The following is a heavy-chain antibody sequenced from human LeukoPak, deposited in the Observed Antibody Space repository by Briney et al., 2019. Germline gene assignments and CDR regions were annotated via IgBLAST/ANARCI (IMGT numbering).Heavy chain of an antibody. V-gene: IGHV3-49*04. Sequence: GGSLRLSCTASGFTFGDYAMTWVRQAPGKGLEWVGLIRSKPYGGTTEYAASVKGRFTISRDDSKSIAYLQMNSLKTEDTAVYYCTRDYDILTGPCGYWGQGTLVTVS. CDR3: TRDYDILTGPCGY. CDR2: IRSKPYGGTT. D-gene: IGHD3-9*01. J-gene: IGHJ4*02. CDR1: GFTFGDYA.